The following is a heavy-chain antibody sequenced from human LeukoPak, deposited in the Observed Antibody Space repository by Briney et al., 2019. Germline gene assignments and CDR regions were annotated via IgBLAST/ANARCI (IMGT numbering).Heavy chain of an antibody. CDR2: ISGSGGHT. CDR1: GFSFSTYA. V-gene: IGHV3-23*01. J-gene: IGHJ4*02. Sequence: PGGSLRLSCEASGFSFSTYAMSWVRQAPGKGLEWVSAISGSGGHTNYADSVKGRFTVSRDNSKNTAYLQMNSLRGEDTALYYCAKASGSAYFDSWGQGALVSVSS. CDR3: AKASGSAYFDS. D-gene: IGHD5-12*01.